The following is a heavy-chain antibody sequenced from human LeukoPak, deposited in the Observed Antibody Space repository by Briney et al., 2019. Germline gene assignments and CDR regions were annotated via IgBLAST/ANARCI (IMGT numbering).Heavy chain of an antibody. CDR2: ISGSGGST. D-gene: IGHD3-22*01. V-gene: IGHV3-23*01. J-gene: IGHJ4*02. CDR3: AKDPYDSSGYYVDY. CDR1: GFTFSSYA. Sequence: GGSLRLSCAASGFTFSSYAMSWVRQAPGKGLEWVSAISGSGGSTYYADSVKGRFTISRDNSKNTLYLQMNSLRAEGTAVYYCAKDPYDSSGYYVDYWGQGTLVTVSS.